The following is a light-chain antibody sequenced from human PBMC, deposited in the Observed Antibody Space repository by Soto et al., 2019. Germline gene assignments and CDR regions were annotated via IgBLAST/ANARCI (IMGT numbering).Light chain of an antibody. J-gene: IGLJ2*01. CDR3: AGWDDSLKGVV. Sequence: QSVLTQPPSASGTPGQRVTISCSGSSSNIGSNSVNWYQQLPGTAHKLLMYSSNQRPSGVPDRFSGSKSVTSASLAISGLQSEDEYEYYCAGWDDSLKGVVFGVGTQLTVL. V-gene: IGLV1-44*01. CDR1: SSNIGSNS. CDR2: SSN.